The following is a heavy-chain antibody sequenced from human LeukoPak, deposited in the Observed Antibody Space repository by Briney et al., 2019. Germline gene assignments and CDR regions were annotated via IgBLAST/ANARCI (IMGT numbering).Heavy chain of an antibody. CDR3: AKVNQGLDY. V-gene: IGHV3-30*18. CDR2: ISYDGSNK. J-gene: IGHJ4*02. Sequence: GGSLRLSCAASGFTFSSYGMHWVRQAPGKGLEWVAVISYDGSNKYYADSVKGRFTISRDSSKNTLYLQMNSLRAEDTAVYYCAKVNQGLDYWGQGTLVTVSS. CDR1: GFTFSSYG.